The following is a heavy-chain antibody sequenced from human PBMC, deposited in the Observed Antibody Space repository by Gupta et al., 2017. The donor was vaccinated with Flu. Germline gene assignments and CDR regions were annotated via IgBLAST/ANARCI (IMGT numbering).Heavy chain of an antibody. D-gene: IGHD3-10*01. V-gene: IGHV4-38-2*01. CDR2: IYHSGST. J-gene: IGHJ4*02. CDR3: ARVRGWDHPLFDY. CDR1: GYSISSGYY. Sequence: QVQLQESGPGLVKPSETLSLTCAVSGYSISSGYYWGWIRQPPGKGLEWIGSIYHSGSTYYNPSLKSRVTISVDTSKNQFSLKLSSVTAADTAVYYCARVRGWDHPLFDYWGQGTLVTVSS.